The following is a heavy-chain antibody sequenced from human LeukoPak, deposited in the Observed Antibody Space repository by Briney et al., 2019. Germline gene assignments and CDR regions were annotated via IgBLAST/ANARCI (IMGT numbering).Heavy chain of an antibody. D-gene: IGHD5-18*01. CDR2: IYYSGST. J-gene: IGHJ4*02. CDR1: GGSVSSGSYY. Sequence: SETLSLTCTVSGGSVSSGSYYWSWIRQPPGKGLEWIGYIYYSGSTNYNPSLKSRVTISVDTSKNQFSLKLSSVTAADTAVYYCARGGYSYGSLYWGQGTLVTVSS. CDR3: ARGGYSYGSLY. V-gene: IGHV4-61*01.